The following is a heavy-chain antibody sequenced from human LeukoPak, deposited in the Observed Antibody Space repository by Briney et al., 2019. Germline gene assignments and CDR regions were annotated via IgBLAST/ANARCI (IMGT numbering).Heavy chain of an antibody. J-gene: IGHJ4*02. CDR2: IIPIFGTA. V-gene: IGHV1-69*06. CDR1: GGTFSSYA. Sequence: ASVKVSCKASGGTFSSYAISWVRQAPGQGLEWMGGIIPIFGTANYAQKFQGRVTITADKSTSTAYMELSSLRSEDTAVYYCARSRKGTYYDFWSGYSFDYWGQGTLVTVSS. CDR3: ARSRKGTYYDFWSGYSFDY. D-gene: IGHD3-3*01.